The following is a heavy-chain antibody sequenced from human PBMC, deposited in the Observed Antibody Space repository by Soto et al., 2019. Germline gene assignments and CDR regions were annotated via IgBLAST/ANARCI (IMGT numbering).Heavy chain of an antibody. CDR1: GGSISSSSYY. CDR3: ARQYDYIWGTSSAFDI. V-gene: IGHV4-39*01. J-gene: IGHJ3*02. CDR2: IYYSGST. Sequence: SETLSLTCTVSGGSISSSSYYWGWIRQPPGKGLEWIGSIYYSGSTYYNPSLKSRVTISVDTSKNQFSLKLSSVTAADTAVYYCARQYDYIWGTSSAFDIWGQGTMVTVSS. D-gene: IGHD3-16*01.